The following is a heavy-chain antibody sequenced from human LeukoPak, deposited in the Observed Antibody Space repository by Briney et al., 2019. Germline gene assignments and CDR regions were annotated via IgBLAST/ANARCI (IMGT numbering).Heavy chain of an antibody. Sequence: PGGSLRLSCAASGFTFSSYSMSWVRQAPGKGLEWVSSISSNSSYIYYADSVKGRFTISRDNAKNSLYLQMNSMRAEETAVYYCARVRYCSGGSCYYFDYWGQGTLVTVSS. V-gene: IGHV3-21*06. CDR3: ARVRYCSGGSCYYFDY. D-gene: IGHD2-15*01. J-gene: IGHJ4*02. CDR2: ISSNSSYI. CDR1: GFTFSSYS.